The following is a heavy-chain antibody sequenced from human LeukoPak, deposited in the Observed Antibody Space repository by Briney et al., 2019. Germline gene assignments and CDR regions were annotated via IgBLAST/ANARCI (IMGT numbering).Heavy chain of an antibody. Sequence: GGSLRLSCAASGFTFTSYAMSWVRQAPGKGLEWVSAISGSGSTTYYADSVKGRFTVSRDNSKNTLYLQMNSLRAEDTALYFCAKGSTWYSYYFDSWGQGTLVTVSS. J-gene: IGHJ4*02. CDR2: ISGSGSTT. CDR1: GFTFTSYA. D-gene: IGHD6-13*01. V-gene: IGHV3-23*01. CDR3: AKGSTWYSYYFDS.